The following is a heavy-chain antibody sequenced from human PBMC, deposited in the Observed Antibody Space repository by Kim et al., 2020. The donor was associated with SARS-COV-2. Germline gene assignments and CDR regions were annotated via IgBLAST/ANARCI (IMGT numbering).Heavy chain of an antibody. CDR2: TYYRSKWYN. CDR1: GDSVSSNSAA. J-gene: IGHJ6*02. Sequence: SQTLSLTCAISGDSVSSNSAAWNWIRQSPSRGLEWLGRTYYRSKWYNDYAVSVKSRITINPDTSKNQFSLQLNSVTPEDTAVYYCARDLGDYYGSGSYGAQYCYYGMDVWGQGTTVTVSS. V-gene: IGHV6-1*01. CDR3: ARDLGDYYGSGSYGAQYCYYGMDV. D-gene: IGHD3-10*01.